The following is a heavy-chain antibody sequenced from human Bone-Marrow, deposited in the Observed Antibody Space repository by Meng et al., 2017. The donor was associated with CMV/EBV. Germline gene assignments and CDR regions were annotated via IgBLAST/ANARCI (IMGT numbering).Heavy chain of an antibody. J-gene: IGHJ6*02. CDR3: ARGPPSTRLLPAAIDYYYYGMDV. CDR2: INPSGGST. CDR1: GYTFTSYY. Sequence: ASVKVSCKASGYTFTSYYMHWVRQAPGQGLEWMGIINPSGGSTSYAQKFQGRVTMTRDTSTSTVYMELSSLRSEDTAVYYCARGPPSTRLLPAAIDYYYYGMDVWGQGTTVPSP. D-gene: IGHD2-2*01. V-gene: IGHV1-46*01.